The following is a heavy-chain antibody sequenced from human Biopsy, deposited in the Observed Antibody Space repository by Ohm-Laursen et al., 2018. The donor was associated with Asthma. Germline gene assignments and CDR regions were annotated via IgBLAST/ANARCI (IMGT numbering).Heavy chain of an antibody. CDR1: GFVFSQCG. CDR3: ARQSGQDYGDSSGFDI. Sequence: SLRLSCAASGFVFSQCGMHWVRQGPGKGLEWVALVSSDGHNKYYEDSVKGRFTISRDNSRNRLCLPINRLTVEDSAVYFCARQSGQDYGDSSGFDIWGQGTKVAVSS. V-gene: IGHV3-30*03. CDR2: VSSDGHNK. J-gene: IGHJ3*02. D-gene: IGHD3-22*01.